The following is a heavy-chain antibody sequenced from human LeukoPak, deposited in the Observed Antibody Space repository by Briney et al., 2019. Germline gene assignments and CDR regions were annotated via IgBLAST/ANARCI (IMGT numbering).Heavy chain of an antibody. CDR2: IYCSGST. CDR1: GVSISSTTYY. V-gene: IGHV4-31*03. Sequence: PSETLSLTCTVSGVSISSTTYYWSWIRQHPGKGLEWIGYIYCSGSTYYNPSLKSRVTISVDTSKNQFSLKLGSVTAADTAVYYCARDQKWTPNGHIWGQGTLVTVSS. D-gene: IGHD2-8*01. J-gene: IGHJ4*02. CDR3: ARDQKWTPNGHI.